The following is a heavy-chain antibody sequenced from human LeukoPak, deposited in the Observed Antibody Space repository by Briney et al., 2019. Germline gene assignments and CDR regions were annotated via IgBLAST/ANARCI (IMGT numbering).Heavy chain of an antibody. J-gene: IGHJ4*02. D-gene: IGHD1-26*01. Sequence: SETLSLTCTVSGGSFSSSSYYWGWIRQPPGKGLEWIGSMYYSGSTYYNPSLKSRVTISVDTSKNQFSLKLSSVTAADTAVYYCARQGELAIDYWGQGTLVTVSS. V-gene: IGHV4-39*01. CDR1: GGSFSSSSYY. CDR3: ARQGELAIDY. CDR2: MYYSGST.